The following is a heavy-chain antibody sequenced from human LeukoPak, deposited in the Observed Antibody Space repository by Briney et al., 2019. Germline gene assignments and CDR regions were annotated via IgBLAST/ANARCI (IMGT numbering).Heavy chain of an antibody. CDR1: GGSVSSGSYY. CDR3: ARSVATVYFDY. Sequence: SETLSLTCTVSGGSVSSGSYYWSWIRQPPGKGLEWIGYIYYSGSTNYNPSLKSRVTISVDTSKNQFSLKLSSVTAADTAVYYCARSVATVYFDYWGQGTLVTVSS. CDR2: IYYSGST. J-gene: IGHJ4*02. V-gene: IGHV4-61*01. D-gene: IGHD5-12*01.